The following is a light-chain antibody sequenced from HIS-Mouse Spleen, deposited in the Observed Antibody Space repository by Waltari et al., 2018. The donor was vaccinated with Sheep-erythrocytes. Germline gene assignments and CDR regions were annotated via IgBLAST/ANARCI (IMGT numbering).Light chain of an antibody. Sequence: QSALTQPPSASGSPGQSVPIPCPGTSIDVGGSHSVPWYQQPPGKAPKLRIYEVSKRPSGVPDRFSGSKSGNTASLTVSGLQAEDEADYYCSSYAGSNNWVFGGGTKLTVL. J-gene: IGLJ3*02. CDR2: EVS. V-gene: IGLV2-8*01. CDR1: SIDVGGSHS. CDR3: SSYAGSNNWV.